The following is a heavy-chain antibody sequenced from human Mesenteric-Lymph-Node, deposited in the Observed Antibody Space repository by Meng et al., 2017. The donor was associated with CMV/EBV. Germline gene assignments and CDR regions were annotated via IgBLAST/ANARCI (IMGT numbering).Heavy chain of an antibody. CDR2: ISHIGST. Sequence: SGGSINSYYWSWMRQPPGKGLEWIGDISHIGSTNYNPSLKSRVTILRDTSKNQFSLNLSSVTAADTAVYYCARLAYSSGWYKGVFDYWGQGTLVTVSS. D-gene: IGHD6-19*01. V-gene: IGHV4-59*08. CDR1: GGSINSYY. J-gene: IGHJ4*02. CDR3: ARLAYSSGWYKGVFDY.